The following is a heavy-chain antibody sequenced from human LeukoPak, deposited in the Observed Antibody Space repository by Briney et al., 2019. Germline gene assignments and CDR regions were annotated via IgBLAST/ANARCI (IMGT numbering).Heavy chain of an antibody. CDR2: IYPGDSGT. CDR3: ARHAGRGYCSGGSCYPAPFDY. Sequence: GASLKISCKGSGYSFTSYWIGGVRQMPGKGLEWMGIIYPGDSGTRYSPSFQSQVAISADKSISTAYLQWSSLTASDTAMYYCARHAGRGYCSGGSCYPAPFDYWGQGTLVTVSS. V-gene: IGHV5-51*01. D-gene: IGHD2-15*01. CDR1: GYSFTSYW. J-gene: IGHJ4*02.